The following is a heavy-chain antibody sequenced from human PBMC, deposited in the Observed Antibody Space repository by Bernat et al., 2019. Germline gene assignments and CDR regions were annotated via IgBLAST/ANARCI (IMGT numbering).Heavy chain of an antibody. CDR2: IWYDGSNK. CDR3: ARDPWLVSDY. V-gene: IGHV3-33*08. D-gene: IGHD6-19*01. J-gene: IGHJ4*02. CDR1: GFTFRSYA. Sequence: VQLLESGGGLVQPGGSLRLSCAASGFTFRSYAMSWVRQAPGKGLEWVAVIWYDGSNKYYADSVKGRFTISRDNSKNTLYLQMNSLRAEDTAVYYCARDPWLVSDYWGQGTLVTVSS.